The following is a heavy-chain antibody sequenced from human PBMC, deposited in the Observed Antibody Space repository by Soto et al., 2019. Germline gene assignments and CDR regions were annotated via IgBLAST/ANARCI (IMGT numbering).Heavy chain of an antibody. CDR1: GGSISSYY. CDR3: ARGYDSSGYYFPLFDY. J-gene: IGHJ4*02. D-gene: IGHD3-22*01. V-gene: IGHV4-59*01. CDR2: IYYSGST. Sequence: SETLSLTCTVFGGSISSYYWSWIRQPPGKGLEWIGNIYYSGSTNYNPSLKSRVTISVDTSKNQFSLKLSSVTAADTAVYYCARGYDSSGYYFPLFDYWGQGTLVTVSS.